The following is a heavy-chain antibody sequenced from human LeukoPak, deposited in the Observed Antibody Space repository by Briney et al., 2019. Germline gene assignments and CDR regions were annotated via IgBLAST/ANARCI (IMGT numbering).Heavy chain of an antibody. V-gene: IGHV3-48*02. CDR2: ISSSSSSSSSTI. J-gene: IGHJ3*02. CDR3: AREPYGDYRDHEAFDI. D-gene: IGHD4-17*01. CDR1: GFTFSSYN. Sequence: GGSLRLFCAAPGFTFSSYNMNWVRQAPGKGLEWVSYISSSSSSSSSTIYYADSVKGRFTISRDNAKNSLYLQMKSLRDEDTAVYYCAREPYGDYRDHEAFDIGGQGTMVTVSS.